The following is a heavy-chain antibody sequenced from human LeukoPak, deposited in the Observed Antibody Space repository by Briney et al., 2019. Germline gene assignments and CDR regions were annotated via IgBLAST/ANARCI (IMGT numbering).Heavy chain of an antibody. CDR1: GDSIREYY. D-gene: IGHD6-13*01. CDR2: VCYSGST. J-gene: IGHJ4*02. V-gene: IGHV4-59*01. CDR3: ARDLRSSSWSYYFDY. Sequence: SETLSLTCTVSGDSIREYYWSWIRQPPGKGLEGIGYVCYSGSTNYNPSLKSRVTTSVDTSKNQLSLKLSSVTAADTAVYYCARDLRSSSWSYYFDYWGQGTLVTVSS.